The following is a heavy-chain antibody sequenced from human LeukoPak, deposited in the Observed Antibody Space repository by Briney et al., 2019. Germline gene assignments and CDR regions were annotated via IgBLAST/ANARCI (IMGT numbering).Heavy chain of an antibody. CDR3: ARIRWGTVVTPFGGPRYYFDY. Sequence: SETLSLTCTVSGSSISSSSYYWGWIRQPPGKGLEWIGSIYYSGSTYYNPSLKSRVTISVDTSKNQFSLKLSSVTAADTAVYYCARIRWGTVVTPFGGPRYYFDYWGQGTLVTVSS. D-gene: IGHD4-23*01. CDR1: GSSISSSSYY. CDR2: IYYSGST. J-gene: IGHJ4*02. V-gene: IGHV4-39*01.